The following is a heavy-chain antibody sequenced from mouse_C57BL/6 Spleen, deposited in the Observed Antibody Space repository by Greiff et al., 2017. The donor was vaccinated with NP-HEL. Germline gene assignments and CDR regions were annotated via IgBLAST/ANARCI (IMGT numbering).Heavy chain of an antibody. V-gene: IGHV5-4*01. Sequence: DVHLVESGGGLVKPGGSLKLSCAASGFTFSSYAMSWVRQTPEKRLEWVATISDGGSYTYYPDNVKGRFTISRDNAKNNLYLQMSHLKSEDTAMYYCARDLPSSSFAYWGQGTLVTVSA. CDR2: ISDGGSYT. CDR1: GFTFSSYA. J-gene: IGHJ3*01. D-gene: IGHD6-1*01. CDR3: ARDLPSSSFAY.